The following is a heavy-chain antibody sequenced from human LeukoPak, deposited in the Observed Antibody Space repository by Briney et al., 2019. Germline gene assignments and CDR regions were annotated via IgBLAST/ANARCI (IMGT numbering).Heavy chain of an antibody. CDR1: GGSISSNY. CDR2: FYPSGSS. J-gene: IGHJ5*02. CDR3: ARLAYVIGWFDP. Sequence: SKTLSLTCTVSGGSISSNYWSWIRQPPGKGLEWIGYFYPSGSSYYNPSLKSRVTISADTSKNQFSLKLSSVTAADTAVYYCARLAYVIGWFDPWGQGTLVTVSS. V-gene: IGHV4-4*09. D-gene: IGHD2-21*01.